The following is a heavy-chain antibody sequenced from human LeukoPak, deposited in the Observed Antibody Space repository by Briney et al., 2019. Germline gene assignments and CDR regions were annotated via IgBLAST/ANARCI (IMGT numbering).Heavy chain of an antibody. CDR3: VRAIGSNTL. CDR1: GFTFSSYA. V-gene: IGHV3-7*01. Sequence: PGGSLRLSCAASGFTFSSYAMSWVRQAPWKVLEWVANINQGGSEKYYVDSVKGRFTISRDNAKNSLYLQMNSLRAEDTAVYFCVRAIGSNTLWGQGTLVTVSS. D-gene: IGHD4-23*01. CDR2: INQGGSEK. J-gene: IGHJ4*02.